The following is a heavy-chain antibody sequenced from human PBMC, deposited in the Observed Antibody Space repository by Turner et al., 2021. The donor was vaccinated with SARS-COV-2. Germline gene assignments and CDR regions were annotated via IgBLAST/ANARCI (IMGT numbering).Heavy chain of an antibody. J-gene: IGHJ5*02. CDR1: GGSFSGYY. CDR2: IYHSGST. V-gene: IGHV4-34*01. Sequence: QVQLQQWGAGLLKTSETLSLTCGVYGGSFSGYYWSWIRQPPGKGLEWIGEIYHSGSTNYNPSLKSRVTISVDTSKNQFSLKLSSVTAADTAVYYCARSWGGILTGYSFDPWGQGTLVTVSS. D-gene: IGHD3-9*01. CDR3: ARSWGGILTGYSFDP.